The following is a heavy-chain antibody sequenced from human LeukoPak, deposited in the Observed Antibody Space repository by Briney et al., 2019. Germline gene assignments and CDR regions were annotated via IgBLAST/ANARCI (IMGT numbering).Heavy chain of an antibody. CDR2: ISSSTTIT. CDR3: ARDQLYCTGGHCYFDS. CDR1: GFTLSSYV. V-gene: IGHV3-48*04. D-gene: IGHD2-8*02. J-gene: IGHJ4*02. Sequence: GGSLGLSCAASGFTLSSYVVSWVRQAPGKGLEWISYISSSTTITYYADSVKGRFTISRDNAKNTLYLQMNSLRAEDTALYYCARDQLYCTGGHCYFDSWGQGTLVTVSS.